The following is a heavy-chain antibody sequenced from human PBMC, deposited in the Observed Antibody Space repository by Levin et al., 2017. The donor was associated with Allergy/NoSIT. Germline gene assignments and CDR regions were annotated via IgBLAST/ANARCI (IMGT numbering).Heavy chain of an antibody. CDR3: AHGYRGSGGRDTFDY. V-gene: IGHV2-5*02. D-gene: IGHD2-8*02. Sequence: SGPTLVKPTQTLTLICTVSGFSLSSSGVGVGWIRQPPGKAPEWLGLSYWDDDHRYRPSLRSRLTFTRDSSKKQVILTLTNMGSAETGTYFCAHGYRGSGGRDTFDYWGQGTLVIVSS. J-gene: IGHJ4*02. CDR1: GFSLSSSGVG. CDR2: SYWDDDH.